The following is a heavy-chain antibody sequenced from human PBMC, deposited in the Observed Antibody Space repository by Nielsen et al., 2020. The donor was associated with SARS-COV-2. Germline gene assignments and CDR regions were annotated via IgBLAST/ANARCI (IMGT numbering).Heavy chain of an antibody. J-gene: IGHJ4*02. CDR2: INPSGGST. V-gene: IGHV1-46*01. CDR3: AGSYDSSGYYSLEPPDY. D-gene: IGHD3-22*01. Sequence: ASVKVSCKASGYTFTSYYMHWVRQAPGQGLEWMGIINPSGGSTSYAQKFQGRVTMTRDTSTSTVYMELSSLRSEDTAVYYCAGSYDSSGYYSLEPPDYWGQGTLVTVSS. CDR1: GYTFTSYY.